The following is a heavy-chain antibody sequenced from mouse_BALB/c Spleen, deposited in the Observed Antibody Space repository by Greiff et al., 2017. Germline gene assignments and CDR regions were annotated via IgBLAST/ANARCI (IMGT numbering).Heavy chain of an antibody. CDR2: ISSGGSYT. V-gene: IGHV5-9-4*01. CDR3: ARPKLGPVAY. CDR1: GFTFSSYA. J-gene: IGHJ3*01. D-gene: IGHD4-1*01. Sequence: EVKLVESGGGLVKPGGSLKLSCAASGFTFSSYAMSWVRQSPEKRLEWVAEISSGGSYTYYPDTVTGRFTISRDNAKNTLYLEMSSLRSEDTAMYYCARPKLGPVAYWGQGTLVTVSA.